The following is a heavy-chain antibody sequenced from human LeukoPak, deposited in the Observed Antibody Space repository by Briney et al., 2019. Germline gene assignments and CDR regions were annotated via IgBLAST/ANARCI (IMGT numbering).Heavy chain of an antibody. J-gene: IGHJ6*03. CDR3: ARNRRYFDRSDDMDV. Sequence: ASVKVSCKASGYTFTSYYMHWVRQAPGQGLEWMGIINPSGGSTSYAQKFQGRVTMTRDMSTSTVYMELSSLRSEDTAVYYCARNRRYFDRSDDMDVWGKGTTVTISS. V-gene: IGHV1-46*01. D-gene: IGHD3-9*01. CDR1: GYTFTSYY. CDR2: INPSGGST.